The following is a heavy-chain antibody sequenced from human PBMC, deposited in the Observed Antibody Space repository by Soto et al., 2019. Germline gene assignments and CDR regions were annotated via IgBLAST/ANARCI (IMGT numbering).Heavy chain of an antibody. D-gene: IGHD3-22*01. Sequence: QVQLVQSGAEVKKPGSSVKVSCKASGGTFSTYAIDWVRQAPEKGLEWMGGIIPLFGTAKYAQNFQGRITITADESTNTAYMELRSLKSQDTAVYYCARGVHYDSSGYYYFYWGQGTLVTVSS. CDR2: IIPLFGTA. J-gene: IGHJ4*02. CDR1: GGTFSTYA. CDR3: ARGVHYDSSGYYYFY. V-gene: IGHV1-69*01.